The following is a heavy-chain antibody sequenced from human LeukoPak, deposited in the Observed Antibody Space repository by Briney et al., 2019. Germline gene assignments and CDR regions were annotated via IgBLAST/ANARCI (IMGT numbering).Heavy chain of an antibody. CDR1: GGSISSGGYY. V-gene: IGHV4-30-4*08. CDR2: IYYSGST. J-gene: IGHJ3*02. D-gene: IGHD3-22*01. Sequence: SETLSLTCTVSGGSISSGGYYWSWIRQHPGKGLEWIGYIYYSGSTYYNPSLKSRVTISVDTSKNQFSLKLSSVTAADTAVYYCARVDYYDSSGYPGDAFDIWGQGTMVTVSS. CDR3: ARVDYYDSSGYPGDAFDI.